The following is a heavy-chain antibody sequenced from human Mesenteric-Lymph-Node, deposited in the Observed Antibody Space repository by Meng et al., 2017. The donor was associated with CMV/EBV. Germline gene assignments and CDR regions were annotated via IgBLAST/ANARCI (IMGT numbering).Heavy chain of an antibody. Sequence: ASVKVSCKASGYTFPSYWIHWVRQAPGQGLEWMGIINPSGGSTNYAQKIQGRVTMTRDTSTSTVYMELSSLRSEDTAVYYCARGWGFSMDVWGQGTTVTVSS. J-gene: IGHJ6*02. CDR1: GYTFPSYW. V-gene: IGHV1-46*01. D-gene: IGHD7-27*01. CDR3: ARGWGFSMDV. CDR2: INPSGGST.